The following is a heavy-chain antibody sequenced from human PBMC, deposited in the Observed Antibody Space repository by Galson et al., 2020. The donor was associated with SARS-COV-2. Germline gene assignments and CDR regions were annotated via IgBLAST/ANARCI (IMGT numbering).Heavy chain of an antibody. CDR2: ISYDGSNK. Sequence: SLKISCAASGFTFNSYAMHWVPQAPGKGLEWVAVISYDGSNKYYADSVKARFTISRDNSKNTLYLQMNSLRAEDTAVYYCARERLPYNWNGDAFDIWGQGTMVTVSS. CDR1: GFTFNSYA. J-gene: IGHJ3*02. D-gene: IGHD1-1*01. CDR3: ARERLPYNWNGDAFDI. V-gene: IGHV3-30*16.